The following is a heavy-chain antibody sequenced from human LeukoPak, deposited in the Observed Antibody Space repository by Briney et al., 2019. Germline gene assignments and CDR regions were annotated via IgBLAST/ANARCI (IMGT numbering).Heavy chain of an antibody. CDR3: ARRVKAGRKWFGEHFPTRENNHFDY. Sequence: SETLSLTCNVSGGSISSGSYYWSWIRQPPGKGLEWIGEINHSGSTNYNPSLKSRVTISVDTSENQFSLKLSSVTAADTAVYYCARRVKAGRKWFGEHFPTRENNHFDYWGQGTLVTVSS. D-gene: IGHD3-10*01. J-gene: IGHJ4*02. V-gene: IGHV4-39*07. CDR2: INHSGST. CDR1: GGSISSGSYY.